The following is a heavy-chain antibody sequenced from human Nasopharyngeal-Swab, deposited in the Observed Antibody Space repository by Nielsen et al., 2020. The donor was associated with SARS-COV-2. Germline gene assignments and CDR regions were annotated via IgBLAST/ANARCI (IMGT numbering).Heavy chain of an antibody. CDR3: ARSGYSNSDIDY. CDR2: IIPIFGTA. Sequence: VKVSCKASGGTFCSYAISWVRQAPGQGLEWMGGIIPIFGTADYAQKFQDRVTITADESTSTAYMELSSLRSEDTAVYYCARSGYSNSDIDYWGQGTLVTVSS. D-gene: IGHD6-6*01. V-gene: IGHV1-69*13. J-gene: IGHJ4*02. CDR1: GGTFCSYA.